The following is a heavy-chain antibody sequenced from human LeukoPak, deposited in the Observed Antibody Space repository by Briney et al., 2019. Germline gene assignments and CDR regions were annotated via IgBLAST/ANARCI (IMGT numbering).Heavy chain of an antibody. Sequence: GSSVKVSCKASGGTFSSYAISWVRQAPGQGLEWMGWISGYNGNTNYAQKLQGRVTMTTDTSTSTAYMELRSLRSDDTAVYYCARGALPVYYYDSSGYYFDYWGQGTLVIVSS. V-gene: IGHV1-18*01. J-gene: IGHJ4*02. CDR2: ISGYNGNT. D-gene: IGHD3-22*01. CDR3: ARGALPVYYYDSSGYYFDY. CDR1: GGTFSSYA.